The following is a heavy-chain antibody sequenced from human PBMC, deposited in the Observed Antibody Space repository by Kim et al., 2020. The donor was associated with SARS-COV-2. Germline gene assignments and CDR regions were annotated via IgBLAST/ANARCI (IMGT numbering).Heavy chain of an antibody. CDR1: GYTFTSYG. J-gene: IGHJ4*02. CDR3: ARDPFPLYSSSWYDTFDY. V-gene: IGHV1-18*01. D-gene: IGHD6-13*01. Sequence: ASVKVSCKASGYTFTSYGISWVRQAPGQGLEWMGWISAYNGNTNYAQKLQGRVTMTTDTSTSTAYMELRSLRSDYTAVYYCARDPFPLYSSSWYDTFDYWGQGTLVTVSS. CDR2: ISAYNGNT.